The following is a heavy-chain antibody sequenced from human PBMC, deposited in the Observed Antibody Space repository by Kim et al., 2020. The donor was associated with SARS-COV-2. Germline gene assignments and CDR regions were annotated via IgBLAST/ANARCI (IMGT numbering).Heavy chain of an antibody. Sequence: SETLSLTCTVSGYSISSGYFWGWIRQPPGKGLEWIGSIYHSGSTYYNPSLKSRVTISVDTSKNQFSLKLSFVTAADTAVNYCASKRHLGLRYFDWSPGWVDAWSQETLVTVS. J-gene: IGHJ5*02. CDR3: ASKRHLGLRYFDWSPGWVDA. V-gene: IGHV4-38-2*02. CDR2: IYHSGST. CDR1: GYSISSGYF. D-gene: IGHD3-9*01.